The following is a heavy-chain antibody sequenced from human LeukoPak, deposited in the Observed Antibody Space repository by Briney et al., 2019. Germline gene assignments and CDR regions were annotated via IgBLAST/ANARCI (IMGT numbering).Heavy chain of an antibody. J-gene: IGHJ5*02. D-gene: IGHD6-19*01. Sequence: GRSLRLSCAASGFTFSTYVMHWVRQAPGKGLGWVAVISYDGTDKYYADSVKGRFTISRDNSKNTLYLQMNSLRAEDTAVYYCARGLSIGGWTVSNWFDPWGQGTLVTVSS. V-gene: IGHV3-30*04. CDR2: ISYDGTDK. CDR3: ARGLSIGGWTVSNWFDP. CDR1: GFTFSTYV.